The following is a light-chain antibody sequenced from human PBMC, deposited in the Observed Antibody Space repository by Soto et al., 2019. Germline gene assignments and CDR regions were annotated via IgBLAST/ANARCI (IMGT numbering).Light chain of an antibody. Sequence: QSALTQPASVSGSPGQSITISCTGTSSDVGNYNFVSWYQHHPGKAPKVMIYEVSYRPSGVSNRFSGSKSGNTASLTISGLQAEDEADYYCSSYTTSATGVFGGGTKLTVL. V-gene: IGLV2-14*01. CDR3: SSYTTSATGV. J-gene: IGLJ3*02. CDR2: EVS. CDR1: SSDVGNYNF.